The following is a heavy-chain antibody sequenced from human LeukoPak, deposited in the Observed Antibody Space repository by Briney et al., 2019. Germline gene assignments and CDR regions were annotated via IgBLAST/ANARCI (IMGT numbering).Heavy chain of an antibody. J-gene: IGHJ4*02. Sequence: PGRSLRLSCAASGFTFSSYAMHWVRQAPGKGLEWVAVISYDGNNKYYADSVKGRFTISRDNSNNTLYLQMNSLRAEDTAVYYCARDREVRGFDYWGQGTLVTVSS. D-gene: IGHD3-10*01. CDR1: GFTFSSYA. CDR2: ISYDGNNK. CDR3: ARDREVRGFDY. V-gene: IGHV3-30-3*01.